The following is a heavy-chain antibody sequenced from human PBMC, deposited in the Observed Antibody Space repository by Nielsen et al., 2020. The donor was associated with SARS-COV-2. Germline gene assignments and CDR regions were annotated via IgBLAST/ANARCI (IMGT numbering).Heavy chain of an antibody. CDR1: GYTFTSYY. D-gene: IGHD3-16*02. J-gene: IGHJ4*02. V-gene: IGHV1-69*06. CDR3: ARDQRMITFGGVIVSLDY. CDR2: IIPFFPTT. Sequence: SVKVSCKASGYTFTSYYMHWVRQAPGQGLEWMGGIIPFFPTTNYAQKFQGRVTITADKSTSTAYMELSRLRSEDTAVYYCARDQRMITFGGVIVSLDYWGQGTLVTVSS.